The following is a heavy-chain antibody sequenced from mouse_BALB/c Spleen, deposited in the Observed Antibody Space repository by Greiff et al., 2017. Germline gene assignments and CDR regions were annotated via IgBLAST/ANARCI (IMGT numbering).Heavy chain of an antibody. CDR3: ARGNYGTYGEFAY. CDR2: INPCNGAT. Sequence: VQLQQSGPELVKPGASVKISCKASGYSFTGYYMHWVKQSHVKSLEWIGRINPCNGATSYNQNFKDKASLTVDKSSSTAYMELHSLTSEDSAVYYCARGNYGTYGEFAYWGQGTLVTVSA. V-gene: IGHV1-31*01. D-gene: IGHD2-1*01. J-gene: IGHJ3*01. CDR1: GYSFTGYY.